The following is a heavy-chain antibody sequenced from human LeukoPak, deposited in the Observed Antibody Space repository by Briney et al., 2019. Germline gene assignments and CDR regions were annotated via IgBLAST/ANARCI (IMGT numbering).Heavy chain of an antibody. J-gene: IGHJ4*02. CDR2: ISGRGNYV. CDR3: ARSGIGATEIDY. D-gene: IGHD6-13*01. CDR1: GFTFSDYF. V-gene: IGHV3-11*06. Sequence: KLGGSLRLSCAASGFTFSDYFMSWVRQAPGKGLEWLSYISGRGNYVDYAESLKGRITISRDNAKNSLYLQMNSLRAEDTAVYYCARSGIGATEIDYWGQRTLVTVSS.